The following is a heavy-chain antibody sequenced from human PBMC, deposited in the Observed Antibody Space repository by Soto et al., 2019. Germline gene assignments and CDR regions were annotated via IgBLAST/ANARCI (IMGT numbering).Heavy chain of an antibody. CDR3: ARLSGSYYEPFDY. Sequence: GESLKISCKASGYSFTSYWIAWVRHMPGKGLEWMGIVYPGDSDIRYSPSFQGRNTISADKPHSTAYLQWSSLEASDTAMYYCARLSGSYYEPFDYWGQGTLVTSPQ. D-gene: IGHD1-26*01. CDR1: GYSFTSYW. J-gene: IGHJ4*02. V-gene: IGHV5-51*01. CDR2: VYPGDSDI.